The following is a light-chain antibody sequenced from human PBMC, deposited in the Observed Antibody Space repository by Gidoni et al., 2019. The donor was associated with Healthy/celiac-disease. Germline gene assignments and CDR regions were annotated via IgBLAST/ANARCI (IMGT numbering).Light chain of an antibody. Sequence: DIVMTQSPDSLAVSLGERATINCKYSQSVLYSSNNKNYLAWYQQKPGQPPKLLIYWASTRESGVPDRFSGSGSGTDFTLTISSLQAEDVAVYYCQQYYSTPLTLGGGTQVEIK. J-gene: IGKJ4*01. CDR3: QQYYSTPLT. V-gene: IGKV4-1*01. CDR2: WAS. CDR1: QSVLYSSNNKNY.